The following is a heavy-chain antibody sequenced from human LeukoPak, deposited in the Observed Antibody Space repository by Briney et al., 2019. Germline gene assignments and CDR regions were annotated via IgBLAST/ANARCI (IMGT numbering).Heavy chain of an antibody. J-gene: IGHJ3*02. Sequence: PSETLSLTCSVYGVSFSGYYWSWIRQPPGKGLEWIGEINHSGSTNYNPSLKSRVTISVDTSKNQFSLKLSSVTAANTAVYYCASAYYGSYRDAFDIWGQGTMVTVSS. CDR2: INHSGST. D-gene: IGHD3-10*01. CDR1: GVSFSGYY. CDR3: ASAYYGSYRDAFDI. V-gene: IGHV4-34*01.